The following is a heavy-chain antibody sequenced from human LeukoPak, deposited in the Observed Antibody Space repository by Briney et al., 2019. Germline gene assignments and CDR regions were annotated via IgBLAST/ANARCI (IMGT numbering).Heavy chain of an antibody. CDR2: INPNSGGT. Sequence: ASVKVSCKASGYTLTGYYMHWVRQAPGQGLEWMGWINPNSGGTNYAQKFQGRVTMTRDTSIGTAYMELSRLRSDDTAVYYCAREHCSSTSCYYYYYGMDVWGQGTTVTVSS. D-gene: IGHD2-2*01. CDR1: GYTLTGYY. CDR3: AREHCSSTSCYYYYYGMDV. V-gene: IGHV1-2*02. J-gene: IGHJ6*02.